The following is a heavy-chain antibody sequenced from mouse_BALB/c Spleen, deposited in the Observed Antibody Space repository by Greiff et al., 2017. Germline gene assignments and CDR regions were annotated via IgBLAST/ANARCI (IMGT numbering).Heavy chain of an antibody. V-gene: IGHV5-6-5*01. Sequence: EVQVVESGGGLVKPGGSLKLSCAASGFTFSSYAMSWVRQTPEKRLEWVASISSGGSTYYPDSVKGRFTISRDNARNILYLQMSSLRSEDTAMYYCARDYRYDERAWFAYWGQGTLVTVSA. CDR3: ARDYRYDERAWFAY. J-gene: IGHJ3*01. CDR2: ISSGGST. CDR1: GFTFSSYA. D-gene: IGHD2-14*01.